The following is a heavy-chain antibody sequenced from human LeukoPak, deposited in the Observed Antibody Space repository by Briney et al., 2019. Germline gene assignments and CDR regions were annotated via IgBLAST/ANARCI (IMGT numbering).Heavy chain of an antibody. CDR3: VRDVPVTGFAYDV. J-gene: IGHJ3*01. CDR2: IDGDGSGT. Sequence: GGSLRLSCAASGFTFNTYWMHWVRHDPGKGLVWVSRIDGDGSGTTYADSVKGRFTISRDNAKNTLYLQMNSLRAEDTAVYYCVRDVPVTGFAYDVWGQGTKVTVSS. V-gene: IGHV3-74*01. CDR1: GFTFNTYW. D-gene: IGHD7-27*01.